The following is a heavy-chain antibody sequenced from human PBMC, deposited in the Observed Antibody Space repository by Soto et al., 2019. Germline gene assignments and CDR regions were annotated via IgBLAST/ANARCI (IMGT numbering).Heavy chain of an antibody. Sequence: PSETLSLTCAVYGGSFSGYYWSWIRQPPGKGLEWIGEINHSVSTNYNPSLKSRVTISVDTSKNQFSLKLSSVTAADLAVYYCARVIISRKNYFDYWGQGTLVTVSS. V-gene: IGHV4-34*01. CDR2: INHSVST. CDR3: ARVIISRKNYFDY. CDR1: GGSFSGYY. D-gene: IGHD3-10*01. J-gene: IGHJ4*02.